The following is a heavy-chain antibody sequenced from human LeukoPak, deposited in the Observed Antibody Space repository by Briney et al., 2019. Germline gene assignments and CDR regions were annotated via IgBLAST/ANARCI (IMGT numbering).Heavy chain of an antibody. CDR2: MNPNSGNT. D-gene: IGHD3-16*01. V-gene: IGHV1-8*01. J-gene: IGHJ5*02. CDR3: ARDLGLESNWFDP. Sequence: ASVKVSCKASGYTFTNYDINWVRQATGQGLEWMGWMNPNSGNTNFAQKFQGRVTMTRNTSISTAYMELSSLRSEDTAVYYCARDLGLESNWFDPWGQGTLVTVSS. CDR1: GYTFTNYD.